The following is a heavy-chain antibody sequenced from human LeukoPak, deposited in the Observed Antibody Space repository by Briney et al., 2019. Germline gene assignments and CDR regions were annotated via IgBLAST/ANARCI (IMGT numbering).Heavy chain of an antibody. D-gene: IGHD4-4*01. V-gene: IGHV3-23*01. J-gene: IGHJ4*02. CDR1: GFTFSSSA. CDR2: ISGNSGST. CDR3: SKVQTTVTPSDY. Sequence: GGSLRLSCAASGFTFSSSAMTWVRQAPGKGLEWVSVISGNSGSTYYADSVKGRFTISRDNSKNTLYLQMNSLRVEDTAVYYCSKVQTTVTPSDYWGQGTLVTVSS.